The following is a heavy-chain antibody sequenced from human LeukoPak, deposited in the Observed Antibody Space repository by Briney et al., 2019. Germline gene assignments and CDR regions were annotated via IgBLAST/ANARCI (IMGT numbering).Heavy chain of an antibody. V-gene: IGHV6-1*01. CDR1: RDRVSTGGVA. CDR2: TYYTSKWNT. D-gene: IGHD6-25*01. CDR3: ARGRASAFDV. J-gene: IGHJ3*01. Sequence: SQTLSLTCAISRDRVSTGGVAWNWVRQSPSRGLEWLGRTYYTSKWNTDYAVSVKSRIVVNPDTSKNQFSLQLNSVTAEDTAVYYCARGRASAFDVWGQGTMVTVSS.